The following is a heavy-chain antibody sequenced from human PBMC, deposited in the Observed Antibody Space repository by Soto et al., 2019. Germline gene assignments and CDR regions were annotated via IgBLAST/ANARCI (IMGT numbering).Heavy chain of an antibody. D-gene: IGHD6-13*01. V-gene: IGHV4-31*03. CDR2: IYTRGNT. CDR1: GGSIRSGGYY. J-gene: IGHJ3*02. Sequence: QVQLQESGPGLVKASQTLSLTCTVSGGSIRSGGYYWSWIRQHPGEGLEWIGHIYTRGNTFYNPSLMSRIAISLDTSKNQFSLNLNSVTAADMAVYYCARGCVAAAGDAFDIWGQGTMVTVSS. CDR3: ARGCVAAAGDAFDI.